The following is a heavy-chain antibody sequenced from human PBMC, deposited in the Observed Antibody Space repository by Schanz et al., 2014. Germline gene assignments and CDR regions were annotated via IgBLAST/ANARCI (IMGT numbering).Heavy chain of an antibody. V-gene: IGHV3-23*04. CDR1: GFTFRGYA. J-gene: IGHJ3*02. Sequence: EVQLVESGGGLVQPGGSLRLSCAASGFTFRGYAMSWVRQAPGRGLEWVSFIYIGGNTYYADSVKGRFTISRDNSKNSLYLQMNSLRAEDTAVYYCAKGRFGELSAFDIWGQGTMVTVSS. CDR3: AKGRFGELSAFDI. D-gene: IGHD3-10*01. CDR2: FIYIGGNT.